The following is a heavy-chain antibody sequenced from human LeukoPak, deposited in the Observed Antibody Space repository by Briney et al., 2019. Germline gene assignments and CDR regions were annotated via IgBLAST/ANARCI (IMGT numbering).Heavy chain of an antibody. CDR2: IWYDGSNK. D-gene: IGHD5-18*01. Sequence: GRSLRLSCAASGFTFSSYGMPWVRQAPGKGLEWVAVIWYDGSNKYYADSVKGRFTISRDNSKNTLYLQMNSLRAEDTAVYYCARERWIPVAYYYYGMDVWGQGTTVTVSS. V-gene: IGHV3-33*01. CDR3: ARERWIPVAYYYYGMDV. CDR1: GFTFSSYG. J-gene: IGHJ6*02.